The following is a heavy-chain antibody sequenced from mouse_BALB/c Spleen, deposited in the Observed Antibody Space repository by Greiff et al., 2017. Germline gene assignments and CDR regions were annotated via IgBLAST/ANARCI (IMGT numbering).Heavy chain of an antibody. Sequence: QVQLQQSGPELVKPGASVKISCKASGYAFSSSWMNWVKQRPGQGLEWIGRIYPGDGDTNYNGKFKGKATLTADKSSSTAYMQLSSLTSVDSAVYFCARKGLRRDYFDYWGQGTTLTVSS. J-gene: IGHJ2*01. V-gene: IGHV1-82*01. D-gene: IGHD2-4*01. CDR1: GYAFSSSW. CDR3: ARKGLRRDYFDY. CDR2: IYPGDGDT.